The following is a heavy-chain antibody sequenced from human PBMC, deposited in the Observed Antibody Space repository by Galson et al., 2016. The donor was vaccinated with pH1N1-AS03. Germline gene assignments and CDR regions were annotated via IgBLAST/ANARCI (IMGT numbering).Heavy chain of an antibody. V-gene: IGHV4-34*12. CDR2: VIIGGSP. CDR3: ARDFGSGHYMNYYNYGMDI. Sequence: ETLSLTCRDLGGSFRGTYWTWIRQTPGKGLEWIGEVIIGGSPTYSPSLKSRVSISLDTSRKQVSLRLNSVTAADTAVYFCARDFGSGHYMNYYNYGMDIWGQGTTVTVSS. CDR1: GGSFRGTY. D-gene: IGHD3-10*01. J-gene: IGHJ6*02.